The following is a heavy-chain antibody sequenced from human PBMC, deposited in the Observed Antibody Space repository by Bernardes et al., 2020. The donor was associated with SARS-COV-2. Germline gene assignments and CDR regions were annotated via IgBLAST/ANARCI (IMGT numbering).Heavy chain of an antibody. V-gene: IGHV3-23*01. D-gene: IGHD3-3*01. CDR1: GFTFSSYA. J-gene: IGHJ4*02. CDR3: AKDTPRRRITIFGVVPDY. CDR2: ISVIGGST. Sequence: GGSLRLSCAASGFTFSSYAMSWVRQAPGKGLEWVSAISVIGGSTYYADSVKGRFTISRDNSKNTLYLQMNSLRAEDTVVYYCAKDTPRRRITIFGVVPDYWGQGTLVTVSS.